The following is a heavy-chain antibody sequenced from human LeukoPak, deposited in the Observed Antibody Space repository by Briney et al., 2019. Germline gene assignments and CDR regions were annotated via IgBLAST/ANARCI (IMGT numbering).Heavy chain of an antibody. CDR3: ARETSSGYSDH. D-gene: IGHD3-22*01. CDR2: ISASRGRT. V-gene: IGHV3-23*01. CDR1: GFTFISYA. J-gene: IGHJ4*02. Sequence: ESGGGLVQPGGSLRLSCAASGFTFISYAMSWVRQAPGKGLEWVSAISASRGRTYYADSVKGRFTISRDNSQSTLYLQMNILRAEDTAVYYCARETSSGYSDHWGQGTLVTVSS.